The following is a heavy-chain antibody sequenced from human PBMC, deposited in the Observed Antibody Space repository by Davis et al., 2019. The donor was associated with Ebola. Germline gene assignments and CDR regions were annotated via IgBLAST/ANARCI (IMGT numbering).Heavy chain of an antibody. J-gene: IGHJ5*02. D-gene: IGHD3-10*01. Sequence: MPSETLSLTCTVSGGSISSSYWSWIRQPPGKGPEWIGNIYYSGSTNYNPSLKSRVTISQNTSKNQFSLKLSSVTAAGTAVYYCAYRSGGGPWGQGTLVTVSS. CDR1: GGSISSSY. CDR3: AYRSGGGP. CDR2: IYYSGST. V-gene: IGHV4-59*01.